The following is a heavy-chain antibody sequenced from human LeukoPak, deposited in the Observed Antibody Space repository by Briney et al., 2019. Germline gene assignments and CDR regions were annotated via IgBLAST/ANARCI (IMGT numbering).Heavy chain of an antibody. CDR3: TSTLGY. CDR1: GFTFRNVR. J-gene: IGHJ4*02. CDR2: IQTITDGGTT. Sequence: GGSLRLSCTASGFTFRNVRMTWVRQAPGKGLEWVGRIQTITDGGTTDYAAPVRGRFTISRDDSKNTLYLQMNSLKTEDTAVYYCTSTLGYWGQGTLVIVSS. D-gene: IGHD3-16*01. V-gene: IGHV3-15*01.